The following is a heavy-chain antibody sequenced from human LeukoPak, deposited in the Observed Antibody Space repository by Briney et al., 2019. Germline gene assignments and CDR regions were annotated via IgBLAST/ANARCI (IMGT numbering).Heavy chain of an antibody. J-gene: IGHJ6*02. D-gene: IGHD6-6*01. CDR2: ISAYNGNT. CDR1: GYTFTSYG. Sequence: GASVKVSCKASGYTFTSYGISWVRQAPGQGLEWMGWISAYNGNTNYAQKLQGRVTITADKSTSTAYMELSSLRSEDTAAYYCAREGDSSSVYYGMDVWGQGTTVTVSS. V-gene: IGHV1-18*01. CDR3: AREGDSSSVYYGMDV.